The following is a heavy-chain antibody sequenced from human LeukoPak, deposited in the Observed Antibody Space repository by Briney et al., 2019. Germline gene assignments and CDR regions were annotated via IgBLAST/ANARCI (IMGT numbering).Heavy chain of an antibody. V-gene: IGHV3-21*01. D-gene: IGHD4-17*01. J-gene: IGHJ4*02. Sequence: GGSLRLSCAASGFTFSSYTMNWVRQAPGQGLEWVSSISSSSNIYYADSVKGRFTISRDNAKNSLYLQMNSLRADDTAVYYCARDFYGDYAFDYWGQGTLVTVSS. CDR3: ARDFYGDYAFDY. CDR1: GFTFSSYT. CDR2: ISSSSNI.